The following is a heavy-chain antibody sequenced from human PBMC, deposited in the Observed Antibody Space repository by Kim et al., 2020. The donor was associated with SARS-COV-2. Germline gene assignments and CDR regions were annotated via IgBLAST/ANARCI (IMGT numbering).Heavy chain of an antibody. D-gene: IGHD3-9*01. CDR2: INAGNGNT. CDR1: GYTFTTYA. J-gene: IGHJ3*02. CDR3: ARGGGRYFDWLLGLDAFDI. Sequence: ASVKVSCKASGYTFTTYAMHWVRQAPGQRLEWMGWINAGNGNTKYSQNFQGRVTITRDTSASTAYMELSSLRSEDTAVYYCARGGGRYFDWLLGLDAFDIWGQGTMVTVSS. V-gene: IGHV1-3*01.